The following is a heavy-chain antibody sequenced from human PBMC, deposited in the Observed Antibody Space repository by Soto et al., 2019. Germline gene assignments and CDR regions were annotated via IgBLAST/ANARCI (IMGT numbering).Heavy chain of an antibody. CDR3: AREGGITFGGGPDAFDI. Sequence: ASVNVYCKAAGYAFTIYAMHWVRQAPRQRLEWMGWINAGNGNTKYSQKFQGRVTITRDTSASTAYMELSSLRSEDTAVYYCAREGGITFGGGPDAFDIWGQGTMVTVSS. D-gene: IGHD3-16*01. V-gene: IGHV1-3*01. J-gene: IGHJ3*02. CDR1: GYAFTIYA. CDR2: INAGNGNT.